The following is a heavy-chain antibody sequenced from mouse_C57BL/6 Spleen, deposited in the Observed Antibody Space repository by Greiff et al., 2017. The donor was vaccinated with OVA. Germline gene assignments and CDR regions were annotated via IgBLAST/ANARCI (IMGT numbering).Heavy chain of an antibody. Sequence: QVHVKQSGPGLVQPSQSLSITCTVSGFSLTSYGVHWVRQSPGKGLEWLGVIWRGGSTDYNAAFMSRLSITKDNSKSQVFFKMNSLQADDTAIYYCAKDYYGSSPYFDYWGQGTTLTVSS. V-gene: IGHV2-5*01. CDR3: AKDYYGSSPYFDY. CDR1: GFSLTSYG. D-gene: IGHD1-1*01. J-gene: IGHJ2*01. CDR2: IWRGGST.